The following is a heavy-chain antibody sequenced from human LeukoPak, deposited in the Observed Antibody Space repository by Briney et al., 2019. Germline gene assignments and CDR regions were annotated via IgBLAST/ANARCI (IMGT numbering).Heavy chain of an antibody. CDR3: ARETSLAGFASGLGFNY. D-gene: IGHD6-19*01. J-gene: IGHJ4*02. V-gene: IGHV4-34*01. CDR1: GGSFSGYY. Sequence: SETLSLTCAVYGGSFSGYYWSWIRQPPGKGLEWIGEINHSGSTNYNPSLKSRVTISVDTSKNQFSLKLTSVTAADTATYYCARETSLAGFASGLGFNYWGQGILVTVSS. CDR2: INHSGST.